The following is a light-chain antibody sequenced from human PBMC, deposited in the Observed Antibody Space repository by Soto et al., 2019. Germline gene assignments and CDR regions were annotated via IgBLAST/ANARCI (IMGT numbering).Light chain of an antibody. Sequence: DIVMTQSPDSLAVSLGERATINCKSSQSVLYSSNNKNYLSWYQQKPGQPPKLLIYWASTRESGVPGRFSGSGSGTDFTLTSSSLQAEDVAVYYCQQHYSSPRTFGQGTKMEIK. V-gene: IGKV4-1*01. CDR2: WAS. J-gene: IGKJ1*01. CDR3: QQHYSSPRT. CDR1: QSVLYSSNNKNY.